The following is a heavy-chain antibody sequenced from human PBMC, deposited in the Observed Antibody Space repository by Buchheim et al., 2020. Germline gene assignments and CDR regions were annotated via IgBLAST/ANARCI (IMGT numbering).Heavy chain of an antibody. D-gene: IGHD2-2*01. V-gene: IGHV4-61*02. J-gene: IGHJ5*02. Sequence: QVQLQESGPGLVKPSQTLSLTCTVSGGSFSSGNYYWSWIRQPAGKGLEWIGRIYARGSTNYNPSLTSRVTISLDTSKNLLSLNLTSVTAADTAVYYCARDDCRTTSCYFWSRWFDPWGQGTL. CDR1: GGSFSSGNYY. CDR2: IYARGST. CDR3: ARDDCRTTSCYFWSRWFDP.